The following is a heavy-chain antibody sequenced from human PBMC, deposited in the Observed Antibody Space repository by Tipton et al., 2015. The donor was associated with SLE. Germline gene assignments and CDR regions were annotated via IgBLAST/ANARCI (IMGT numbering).Heavy chain of an antibody. J-gene: IGHJ3*02. Sequence: TLSLTCAVYGGSLSDYYWSWIRQPPGKGVEWIGEIYHRGSTNYNPSLKSRVTISVDTSKNQFSLKLSSVTAADTAVYYCARRLGYGFWSGQSEAFDIWGQGTMVPVSS. CDR1: GGSLSDYY. V-gene: IGHV4-34*01. CDR2: IYHRGST. D-gene: IGHD3-3*01. CDR3: ARRLGYGFWSGQSEAFDI.